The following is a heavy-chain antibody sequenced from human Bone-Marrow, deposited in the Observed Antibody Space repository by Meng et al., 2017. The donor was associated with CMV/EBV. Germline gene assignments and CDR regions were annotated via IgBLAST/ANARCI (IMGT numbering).Heavy chain of an antibody. V-gene: IGHV3-7*01. CDR1: GFTFSSYW. CDR3: ASSQPTIHHLNN. D-gene: IGHD5-24*01. Sequence: GESLKISCAASGFTFSSYWMSWVRQAPGKGLEWVANIKQDGSEKYYVDSVKGRFTISRDNSENTLYLQMNSLRPEDTAVYYCASSQPTIHHLNNWGQGTLVTVSS. J-gene: IGHJ4*02. CDR2: IKQDGSEK.